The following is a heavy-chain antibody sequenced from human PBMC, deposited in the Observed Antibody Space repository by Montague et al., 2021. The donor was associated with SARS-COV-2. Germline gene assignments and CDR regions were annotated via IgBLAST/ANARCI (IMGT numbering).Heavy chain of an antibody. Sequence: SETLSLTCTVSGGSIRSSSFYWGWIRQPPGKELEWIGSISSSGYTYYNPSLKSRVTIFVDTSKNQFSLKLSSVTAADTAVYYCARDYDDYLDFWGQGNLVTVSS. J-gene: IGHJ4*02. CDR2: ISSSGYT. CDR1: GGSIRSSSFY. V-gene: IGHV4-39*01. CDR3: ARDYDDYLDF. D-gene: IGHD4-17*01.